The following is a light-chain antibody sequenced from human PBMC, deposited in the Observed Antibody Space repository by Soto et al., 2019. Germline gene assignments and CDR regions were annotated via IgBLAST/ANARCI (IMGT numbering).Light chain of an antibody. Sequence: QSALTQPPSASGSPGQSVTISCTGTSSDVGGYNYVSWYQQHPGKAPKLIIYEVSKRPSGVPDRFSGSKSGNTASLTVSGRQAEDEADYYCSSYVGSNNFVFGTGIKLTVL. J-gene: IGLJ1*01. CDR2: EVS. CDR1: SSDVGGYNY. CDR3: SSYVGSNNFV. V-gene: IGLV2-8*01.